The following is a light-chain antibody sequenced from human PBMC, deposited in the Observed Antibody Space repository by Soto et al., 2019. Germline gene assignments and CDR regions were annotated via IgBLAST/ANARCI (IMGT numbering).Light chain of an antibody. CDR1: QSVRSY. Sequence: ETVMTQSPDTLSVSPGEGAVLSCRASQSVRSYVAWYQMRPGQAPRVLIYGASTRATGIPTRFSGSGSGTEFTLTLDSLQAEDSAVYYCQQYQDWPKTFGQGPGVET. J-gene: IGKJ1*01. CDR3: QQYQDWPKT. CDR2: GAS. V-gene: IGKV3-15*01.